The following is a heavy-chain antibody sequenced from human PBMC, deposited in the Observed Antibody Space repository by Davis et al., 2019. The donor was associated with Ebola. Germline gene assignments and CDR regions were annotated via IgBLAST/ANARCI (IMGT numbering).Heavy chain of an antibody. CDR1: GFTFSSYA. J-gene: IGHJ6*02. D-gene: IGHD4-17*01. Sequence: PGGSLRLSCAASGFTFSSYAMSWVRQAPGKGLEWVSAISGSGGSTYYADSVKGRFTISRDNSKNTLYLQMNSLRAEDTAVYYCATEARPTTVRVRYYYGMDVWGQGTTVTVSS. CDR3: ATEARPTTVRVRYYYGMDV. CDR2: ISGSGGST. V-gene: IGHV3-23*01.